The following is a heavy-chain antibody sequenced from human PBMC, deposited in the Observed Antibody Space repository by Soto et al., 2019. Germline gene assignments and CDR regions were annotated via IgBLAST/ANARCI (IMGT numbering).Heavy chain of an antibody. J-gene: IGHJ5*02. V-gene: IGHV3-74*01. CDR1: GFTFTSYW. D-gene: IGHD5-18*01. Sequence: EVQLMESGGGLVQPGGSLRLSCAASGFTFTSYWMHWVRQAPGKGLVWVSRINSDGSSTVYVDSVKGRFTISRDNAKNTLYLQMHSLRAEDTAVYYCTRSITGYSYADTWGQGSLVTVSS. CDR2: INSDGSST. CDR3: TRSITGYSYADT.